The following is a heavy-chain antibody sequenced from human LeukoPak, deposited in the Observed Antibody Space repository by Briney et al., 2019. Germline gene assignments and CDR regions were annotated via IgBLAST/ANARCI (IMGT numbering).Heavy chain of an antibody. D-gene: IGHD3-10*01. CDR3: ARDNPYGSRNYYGMDV. J-gene: IGHJ6*02. Sequence: VASVKVSCKTFGYTFSTYEINWVRQAAGQGLEWMGWMNPNSGNTGYAPKFQGRVTMSTNTSITTAYMELRSLRSDDTAVYYCARDNPYGSRNYYGMDVWGQGTTVTVSS. CDR2: MNPNSGNT. CDR1: GYTFSTYE. V-gene: IGHV1-8*01.